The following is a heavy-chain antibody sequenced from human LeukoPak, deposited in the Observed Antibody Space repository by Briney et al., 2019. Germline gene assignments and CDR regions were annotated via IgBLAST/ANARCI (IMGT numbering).Heavy chain of an antibody. D-gene: IGHD2-2*01. Sequence: SETLSLTCTVSGGSISSSSYYWGWIRQPPGMGLEWIGSIYYSGSTYYNPSLKSRVTISVDTSKNQFSLKLSSVTAADTAVYYCARPHRRYCSSTSCYPLSYIDVWGKGTTVTVSS. CDR2: IYYSGST. CDR3: ARPHRRYCSSTSCYPLSYIDV. J-gene: IGHJ6*03. CDR1: GGSISSSSYY. V-gene: IGHV4-39*01.